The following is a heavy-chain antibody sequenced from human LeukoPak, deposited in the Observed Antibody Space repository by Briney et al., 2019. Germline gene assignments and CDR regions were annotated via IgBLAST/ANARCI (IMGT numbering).Heavy chain of an antibody. CDR2: INPNSGGT. D-gene: IGHD2-2*01. J-gene: IGHJ5*02. V-gene: IGHV1-2*02. Sequence: ASVKVSCKASGYTFTSYGISWVRQAPGQGLEWMGWINPNSGGTNYAQKFQGRVTMTRDTSISTAYMVLSRLRSDDTAVYYCARDPSTSGHNWFDPWGQGTLVTVSS. CDR3: ARDPSTSGHNWFDP. CDR1: GYTFTSYG.